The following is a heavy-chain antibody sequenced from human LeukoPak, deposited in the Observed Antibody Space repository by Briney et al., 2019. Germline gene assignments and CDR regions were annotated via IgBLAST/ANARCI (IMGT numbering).Heavy chain of an antibody. Sequence: PSETLSLTCTVSGGSISSSSYYWGWIRQPPGKGLEWIGSIYYSGSTYYNPSLKSRVTISVDTSKNQFSLKLSSVTAADTAVYYCARVAPSSVQGSGYNSYYYYYYYMDVWGKGTTVTVSS. CDR3: ARVAPSSVQGSGYNSYYYYYYYMDV. J-gene: IGHJ6*03. CDR1: GGSISSSSYY. D-gene: IGHD3-3*01. V-gene: IGHV4-39*07. CDR2: IYYSGST.